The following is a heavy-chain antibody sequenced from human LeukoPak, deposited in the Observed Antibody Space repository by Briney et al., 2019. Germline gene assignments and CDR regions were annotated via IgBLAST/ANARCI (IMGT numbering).Heavy chain of an antibody. CDR3: ARAPRIFGVGYYMDV. CDR2: IYYSGST. Sequence: PSETLSLTCTVSGGSISSSSYYWGWIRQPPGKGLEWIGYIYYSGSTYYNPSLKSRVTISVDTSKNQFSLKLSSVTAADTAVYYCARAPRIFGVGYYMDVWGKGTTVTVSS. J-gene: IGHJ6*03. CDR1: GGSISSSSYY. V-gene: IGHV4-39*07. D-gene: IGHD3-3*01.